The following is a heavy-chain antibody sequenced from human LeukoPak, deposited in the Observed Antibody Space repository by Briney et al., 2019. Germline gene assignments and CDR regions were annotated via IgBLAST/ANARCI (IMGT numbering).Heavy chain of an antibody. J-gene: IGHJ4*02. Sequence: SETLSLTCTVSGGSISSYYWSWIRQPAGKGLEWIGRIYTSGSTNYNPSLKSRVTISVDTSKNQFSLKLSSVTAADTAVYYCARDSPDYDSSGYYSGYFDYWGQGTLVTVSS. CDR3: ARDSPDYDSSGYYSGYFDY. D-gene: IGHD3-22*01. CDR2: IYTSGST. V-gene: IGHV4-4*07. CDR1: GGSISSYY.